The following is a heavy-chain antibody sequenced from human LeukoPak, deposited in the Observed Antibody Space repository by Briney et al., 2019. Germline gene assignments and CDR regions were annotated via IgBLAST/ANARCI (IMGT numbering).Heavy chain of an antibody. V-gene: IGHV3-30*03. Sequence: PGGSLRLSCAASGFTFSSYGMHWVRQAPGKGLEWVAGTSYDGINKYYADSVKGRFTISRDKSKNTLYLQMNSLRAEDTAVYYCAMGTYFYGVDVWGQGTTVTVSS. CDR2: TSYDGINK. D-gene: IGHD7-27*01. CDR1: GFTFSSYG. CDR3: AMGTYFYGVDV. J-gene: IGHJ6*02.